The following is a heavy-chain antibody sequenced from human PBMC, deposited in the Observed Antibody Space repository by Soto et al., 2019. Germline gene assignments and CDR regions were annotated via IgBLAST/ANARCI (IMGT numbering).Heavy chain of an antibody. V-gene: IGHV3-23*01. Sequence: EVQLLESGGGLVQPGGSLRLSCAASGFTFSSYAMSWVRQAPGKGLEWVSAISGSGGSTCYADSVKGRFTISRDNSKNTLYLQMNSLRAEDTAVYYCAKDRFLEWLFDYWGQGTLVTVSS. CDR2: ISGSGGST. CDR3: AKDRFLEWLFDY. J-gene: IGHJ4*02. D-gene: IGHD3-3*01. CDR1: GFTFSSYA.